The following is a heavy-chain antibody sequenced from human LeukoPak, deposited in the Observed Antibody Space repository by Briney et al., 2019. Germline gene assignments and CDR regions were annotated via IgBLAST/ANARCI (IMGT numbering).Heavy chain of an antibody. CDR3: ARAPTWVLPCRSTSCHYFDY. D-gene: IGHD2-2*01. CDR1: GFTVSTNY. Sequence: GGSLRLSCVASGFTVSTNYMSWVRQAPGKGLQWVSVIYSGVRTYYADSVKGRFTISRDNSKNTLYLQMNSLRVEDTAVYYCARAPTWVLPCRSTSCHYFDYWGQGTLVTVSS. V-gene: IGHV3-53*01. CDR2: IYSGVRT. J-gene: IGHJ4*02.